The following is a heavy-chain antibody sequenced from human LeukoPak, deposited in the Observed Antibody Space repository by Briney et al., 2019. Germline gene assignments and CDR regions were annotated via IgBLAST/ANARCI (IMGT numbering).Heavy chain of an antibody. D-gene: IGHD6-13*01. Sequence: GGSLRLSCAAPGFTFSDYYMSWIRQAPGKGLEWVSYISSSGSTIYYADSVKGRFTISRDNAKNSLYLQMNSLRAEDTAVYYCARVPPTYSSSFLYYYYMDVWGKGTTVTVSS. CDR3: ARVPPTYSSSFLYYYYMDV. V-gene: IGHV3-11*04. CDR2: ISSSGSTI. J-gene: IGHJ6*03. CDR1: GFTFSDYY.